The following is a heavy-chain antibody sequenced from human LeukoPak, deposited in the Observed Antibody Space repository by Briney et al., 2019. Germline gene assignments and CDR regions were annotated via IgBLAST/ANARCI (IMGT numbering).Heavy chain of an antibody. J-gene: IGHJ4*02. Sequence: GESLKISCKGSGYTFTGYYMHWVRQAPGQGLEWMGWINPNSGGTNYAQKLQGRVTMTTDTSTSTAYMELRSLRSDDTAVYYCARPGYSYGPSQFDYWGQGTLVTVSS. CDR3: ARPGYSYGPSQFDY. CDR2: INPNSGGT. CDR1: GYTFTGYY. D-gene: IGHD5-18*01. V-gene: IGHV1-2*02.